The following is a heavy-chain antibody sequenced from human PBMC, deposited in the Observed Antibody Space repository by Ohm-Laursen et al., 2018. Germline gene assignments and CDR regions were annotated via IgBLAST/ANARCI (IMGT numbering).Heavy chain of an antibody. CDR3: ARDKEVRGVIGITRDFYGMDV. D-gene: IGHD3-10*01. CDR2: LSGSGDTT. V-gene: IGHV3-23*01. Sequence: SLRLSCAASGFTFRWYAMSWVRQAPGKGLEWVSALSGSGDTTDYADSVEGRFTISRDNSKNTVYLQMNSLRAEDTALYYCARDKEVRGVIGITRDFYGMDVWGQGTTVTVSS. CDR1: GFTFRWYA. J-gene: IGHJ6*02.